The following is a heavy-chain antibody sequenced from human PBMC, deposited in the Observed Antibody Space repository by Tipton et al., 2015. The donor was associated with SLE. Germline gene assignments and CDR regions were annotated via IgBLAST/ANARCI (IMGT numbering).Heavy chain of an antibody. J-gene: IGHJ3*02. Sequence: TLSLTCTVSGGSISSHYWSWIRQPPGKGLEWIGEIYHSGITNYNPSLKSRVTISVDTSKNQFSLKLSSVTAADTAVYYCARDLGAPVPFDIWGQGTMVTVSS. CDR1: GGSISSHY. V-gene: IGHV4-4*08. CDR2: IYHSGIT. CDR3: ARDLGAPVPFDI.